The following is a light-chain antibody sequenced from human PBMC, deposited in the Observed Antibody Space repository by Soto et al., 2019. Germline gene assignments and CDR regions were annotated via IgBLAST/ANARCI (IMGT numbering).Light chain of an antibody. CDR2: AAS. CDR1: QSIAFY. V-gene: IGKV1-39*01. Sequence: DIHMTQSPVSLSASVGDRVTITCRASQSIAFYLNWYQQTPGRAPKSLIYAASTLQSGVPLRFSGSGSGTEFTLTTSSLRPEDFATYYCQQTYSFPQTFGPGTKVDIK. J-gene: IGKJ1*01. CDR3: QQTYSFPQT.